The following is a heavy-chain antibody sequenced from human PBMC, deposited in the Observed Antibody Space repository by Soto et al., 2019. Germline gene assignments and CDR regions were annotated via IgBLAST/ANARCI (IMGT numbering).Heavy chain of an antibody. Sequence: QVQLVESGGGVVQPGRSLRLSCAASGFTFSSYGMHWVRQAPGKGLEWVAVIWYDGSNKYYADSVKGRFTISRDNSKNTLYLQMNSLRAEDTAVYYCARGPVGGYDFVVRGGWSAYYFDYWGQGTLVTVSS. CDR3: ARGPVGGYDFVVRGGWSAYYFDY. D-gene: IGHD5-12*01. V-gene: IGHV3-33*01. J-gene: IGHJ4*02. CDR1: GFTFSSYG. CDR2: IWYDGSNK.